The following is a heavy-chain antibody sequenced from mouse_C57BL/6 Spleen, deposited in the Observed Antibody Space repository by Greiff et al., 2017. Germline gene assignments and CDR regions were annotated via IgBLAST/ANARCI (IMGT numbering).Heavy chain of an antibody. CDR1: GYTFTSYW. Sequence: VQLQQPGAELVRPGSSVKLSCKASGYTFTSYWMDWVKQRPGQGLEWIGNIYPSDSETHYNQKFKYKATLTVDKSSSTAYMQLSSLTSEDSAVYYCARDGTGYFDYWGQGTTLTVSS. CDR2: IYPSDSET. J-gene: IGHJ2*01. D-gene: IGHD4-1*01. CDR3: ARDGTGYFDY. V-gene: IGHV1-61*01.